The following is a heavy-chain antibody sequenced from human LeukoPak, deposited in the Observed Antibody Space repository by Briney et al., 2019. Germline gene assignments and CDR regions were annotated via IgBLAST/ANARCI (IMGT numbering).Heavy chain of an antibody. J-gene: IGHJ4*02. D-gene: IGHD2-21*02. CDR2: INPNSGGT. Sequence: ASVKVSCKASGYTFTGYFMQWVRQAPGQGLEWMGWINPNSGGTNYAQNFQGRVTMTRDTSISTAYMELTSLTSDDTAVYYCARDSCGGDCYYYFYYWGQGTLVTVSS. CDR3: ARDSCGGDCYYYFYY. CDR1: GYTFTGYF. V-gene: IGHV1-2*02.